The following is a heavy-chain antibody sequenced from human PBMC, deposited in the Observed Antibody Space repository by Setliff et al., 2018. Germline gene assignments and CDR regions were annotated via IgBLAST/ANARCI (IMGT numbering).Heavy chain of an antibody. CDR3: ARDNTIVGATDY. D-gene: IGHD1-26*01. V-gene: IGHV4-61*02. Sequence: LSLTCAVSGGSITGGSYYWSWIRQPAGEGLEWIGRLHTSGTTDYNPSLKGRVTISADTSTNHFSLKLTSVTAADTAVYYCARDNTIVGATDYWGQGALVTVPQ. CDR2: LHTSGTT. CDR1: GGSITGGSYY. J-gene: IGHJ4*02.